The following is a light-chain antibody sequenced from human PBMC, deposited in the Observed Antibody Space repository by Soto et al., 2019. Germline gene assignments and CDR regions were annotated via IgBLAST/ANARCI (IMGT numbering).Light chain of an antibody. CDR2: AAS. V-gene: IGKV1-39*01. CDR3: QQSYSTPPGT. Sequence: MTQSPATLSVSPGERATLSCRASQSVSSNLAWYQQKPGKAPKLLIYAASSLQSGVPSRFSGSGSGTDFTLTISSLQPEDFATYYCQQSYSTPPGTFGQGTKVDIK. J-gene: IGKJ1*01. CDR1: QSVSSN.